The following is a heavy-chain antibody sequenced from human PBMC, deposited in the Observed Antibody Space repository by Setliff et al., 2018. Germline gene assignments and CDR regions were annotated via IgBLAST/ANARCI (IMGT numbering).Heavy chain of an antibody. J-gene: IGHJ4*02. CDR1: GGSISSGGYY. V-gene: IGHV4-31*03. CDR3: ARRGMGSSWFQGYFDY. D-gene: IGHD6-13*01. CDR2: IYYSGNA. Sequence: SETLSLTCTVSGGSISSGGYYWSWIRQHPGKGLEWIGYIYYSGNAYYNPSLKSRVTISVDTSKNQFSLKLSSVTAADTAVYYCARRGMGSSWFQGYFDYWGQGTLVTVS.